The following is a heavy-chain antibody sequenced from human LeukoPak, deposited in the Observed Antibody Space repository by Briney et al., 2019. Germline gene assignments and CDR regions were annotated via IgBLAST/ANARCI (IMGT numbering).Heavy chain of an antibody. Sequence: PSETLSLTCAVYGGSFSGYYWSWIRQPPGKGLEWIGEINHSGSTNYNPSLKSRVTMSVDTSKNQFSLKLSSVTAADTAVYYCARVRPYDSSGYNYWYFDLWGRGTLVTVSS. CDR1: GGSFSGYY. CDR2: INHSGST. CDR3: ARVRPYDSSGYNYWYFDL. J-gene: IGHJ2*01. V-gene: IGHV4-34*01. D-gene: IGHD3-22*01.